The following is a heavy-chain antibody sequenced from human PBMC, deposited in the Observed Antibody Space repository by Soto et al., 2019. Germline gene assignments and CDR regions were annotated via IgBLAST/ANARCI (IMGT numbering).Heavy chain of an antibody. CDR2: ISWDSDDI. Sequence: EVQLVESGGGLVQPGGSLRLSCAASGFIIDDYAMHWVRQAPGKGLEWVSAISWDSDDIAYAGSVKGRFTISRDNVKNSLYLQMNSLRAEDTALYYCAKMAFYGMDVWGQGTTVTVSS. CDR1: GFIIDDYA. J-gene: IGHJ6*02. CDR3: AKMAFYGMDV. V-gene: IGHV3-9*01.